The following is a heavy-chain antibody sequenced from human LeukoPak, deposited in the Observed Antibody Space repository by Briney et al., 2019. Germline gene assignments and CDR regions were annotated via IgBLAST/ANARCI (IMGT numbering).Heavy chain of an antibody. CDR3: ARGIVGATTAGAFDI. J-gene: IGHJ3*02. D-gene: IGHD1-26*01. V-gene: IGHV3-21*01. CDR1: GFTSSSYS. CDR2: ISSSSSYI. Sequence: GGSLRLSCAASGFTSSSYSMNWVRQAPGKGLEWVSSISSSSSYIYYADSVKGRFTISRDNAKNSLYLQMNSLRAEDTAVYYCARGIVGATTAGAFDIWGQGTMVTVSS.